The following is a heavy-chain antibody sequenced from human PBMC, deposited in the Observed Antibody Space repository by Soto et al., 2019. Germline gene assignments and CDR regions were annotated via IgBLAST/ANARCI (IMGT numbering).Heavy chain of an antibody. J-gene: IGHJ5*02. Sequence: SETLSLTYSVSGGSISSYYWSLIRQPPGKGLEWIGYIYYSGSTNYNPSLKSRVTISVDTSKNQFSLKLSSVTAADTAVYYCARVGHYGSGAPNWFDPWGQGTLVTVSS. CDR3: ARVGHYGSGAPNWFDP. D-gene: IGHD3-10*01. V-gene: IGHV4-59*01. CDR2: IYYSGST. CDR1: GGSISSYY.